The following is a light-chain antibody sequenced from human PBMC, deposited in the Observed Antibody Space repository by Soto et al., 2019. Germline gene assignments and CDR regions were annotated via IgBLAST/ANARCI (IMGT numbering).Light chain of an antibody. V-gene: IGKV1-5*01. CDR1: PSISSL. Sequence: QVTQSDLTLYASVGARVPITRWASPSISSLLARYQQKPGTAPKLLIRDVSSWQAGIPSRFGGSGSCTEFTLTISGLQPDDFETDPCQHYHSSPQGHTFGPGTKVDIK. CDR2: DVS. CDR3: QHYHSSPQGHT. J-gene: IGKJ3*01.